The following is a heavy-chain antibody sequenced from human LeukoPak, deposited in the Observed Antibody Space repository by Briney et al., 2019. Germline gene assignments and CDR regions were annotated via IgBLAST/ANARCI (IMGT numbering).Heavy chain of an antibody. CDR2: IWYDGSNK. Sequence: PGGSLRLSCAASGFTFSSYGMHWVRQAPGKGLEWVAVIWYDGSNKYYADSVKGRFTISRDNSKNTLYLQMNSLRAEDTAVYYCARVSRSGYSSSWYFGYWGQGTLVTVSS. D-gene: IGHD6-13*01. CDR3: ARVSRSGYSSSWYFGY. J-gene: IGHJ4*02. CDR1: GFTFSSYG. V-gene: IGHV3-33*08.